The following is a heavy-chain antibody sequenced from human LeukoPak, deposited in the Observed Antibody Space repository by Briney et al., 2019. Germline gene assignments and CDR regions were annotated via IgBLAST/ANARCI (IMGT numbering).Heavy chain of an antibody. J-gene: IGHJ4*02. V-gene: IGHV3-23*01. CDR1: GFTFSSYA. CDR2: ISGSGGST. Sequence: PGGSLRLSCAASGFTFSSYAMSWVRQAPGKGLEWGSDISGSGGSTYYADSVKGRFTISRDNSKNTLYLKMNSLRAEDTAVYYCAKLLRYFDWLFYDWGQGTLVTVSS. D-gene: IGHD3-9*01. CDR3: AKLLRYFDWLFYD.